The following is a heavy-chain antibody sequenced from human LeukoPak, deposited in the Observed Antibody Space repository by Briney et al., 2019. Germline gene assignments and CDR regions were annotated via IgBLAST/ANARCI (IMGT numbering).Heavy chain of an antibody. J-gene: IGHJ4*02. Sequence: PSETLSLTCAVYGGSFSGYYWSWIRQPPGQGLEWIGEINHSGSTNYNPSLKSRVTISVDTSKNQFSLKLSSVTAADTAVYYCARGRRYDILTGYYIGGDYWSQGTLGTVSS. D-gene: IGHD3-9*01. V-gene: IGHV4-34*01. CDR2: INHSGST. CDR3: ARGRRYDILTGYYIGGDY. CDR1: GGSFSGYY.